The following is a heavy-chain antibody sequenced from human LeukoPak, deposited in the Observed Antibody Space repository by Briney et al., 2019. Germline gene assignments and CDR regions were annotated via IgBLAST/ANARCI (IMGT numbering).Heavy chain of an antibody. CDR3: ARDPSGSWQWFDY. D-gene: IGHD1-26*01. CDR2: INPNGGGT. J-gene: IGHJ4*02. CDR1: GYTFTSYY. V-gene: IGHV1-46*01. Sequence: ASVKVSCKAVGYTFTSYYMHWVRQAPGEGLEWMGVINPNGGGTSYAQKFQGRVTMTRDTSTSTVYMELRSLTFEDTAVYFCARDPSGSWQWFDYWGQGTLVTVSS.